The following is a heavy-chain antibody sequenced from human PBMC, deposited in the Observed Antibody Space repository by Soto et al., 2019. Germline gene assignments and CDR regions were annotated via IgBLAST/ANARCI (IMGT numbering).Heavy chain of an antibody. D-gene: IGHD3-10*01. V-gene: IGHV3-73*01. CDR1: DFTFSGSA. CDR2: IRSKANSYAT. Sequence: GGSLRLSCAASDFTFSGSAMHWVRQASGKGLEWVVRIRSKANSYATAYASSVKGRFTISRDDSKNTAYLQMNSLKTEDTVVYYCTRPGVLTGYWGQGTLVTVSS. CDR3: TRPGVLTGY. J-gene: IGHJ4*02.